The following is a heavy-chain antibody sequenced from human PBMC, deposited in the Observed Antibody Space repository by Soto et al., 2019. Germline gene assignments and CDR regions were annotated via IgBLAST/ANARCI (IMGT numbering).Heavy chain of an antibody. D-gene: IGHD2-8*01. V-gene: IGHV1-3*05. Sequence: QVQLVQSGAEEKKPGASVKVSCKASGYTFTSYAMHWVRQAPGQRLEWMGWINAGNGNTKYSQKFQGRVTITRNTSASTAYMELSSLRSEDTAVYYCAPAGCTHGVCHSHYYGMDVWGQGTTVTVSS. CDR1: GYTFTSYA. CDR2: INAGNGNT. CDR3: APAGCTHGVCHSHYYGMDV. J-gene: IGHJ6*02.